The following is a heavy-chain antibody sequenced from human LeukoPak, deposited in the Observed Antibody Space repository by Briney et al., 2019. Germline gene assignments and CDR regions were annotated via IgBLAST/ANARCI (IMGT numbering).Heavy chain of an antibody. J-gene: IGHJ3*02. Sequence: SETLSLTCTVSGYSISSGCYWGWIRQPPGKGLESIGSIYHSGSTYYNPSLKSRVTISVDTSKNQFSLRLSSVTAADTALYYCARTQKGLGGRRAFDIWGQGTMVTISS. D-gene: IGHD3-16*01. CDR1: GYSISSGCY. CDR2: IYHSGST. V-gene: IGHV4-38-2*02. CDR3: ARTQKGLGGRRAFDI.